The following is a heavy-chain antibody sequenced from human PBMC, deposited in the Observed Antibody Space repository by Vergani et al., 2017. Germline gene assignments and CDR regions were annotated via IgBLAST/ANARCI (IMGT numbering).Heavy chain of an antibody. CDR3: ARGSYGSGSYSD. J-gene: IGHJ4*02. CDR2: IYYSGSP. V-gene: IGHV4-59*01. CDR1: GGSISSYY. D-gene: IGHD3-10*01. Sequence: QVQLQESGPGLVKPSETLSLTCTVSGGSISSYYWSWIRQPPGKGLEWIGYIYYSGSPNYNPSLKSRVTISVDTSKNQFSLKLSSVTAADTAVYYCARGSYGSGSYSDWGQGTLVTVSS.